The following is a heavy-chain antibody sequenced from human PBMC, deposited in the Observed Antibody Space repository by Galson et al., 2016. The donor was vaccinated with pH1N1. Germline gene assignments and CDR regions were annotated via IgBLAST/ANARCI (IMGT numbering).Heavy chain of an antibody. Sequence: SLRLSCAASGFTFSSYAMSWVRQAPGKGLEWVSHIYGSGSKTYYADSVKGRFTISRDNSKNTLYLQMNRLIAEDSAVYYCANRNTVVRGGPCFDYWGQGTLITVSS. CDR2: IYGSGSKT. D-gene: IGHD3-10*01. CDR1: GFTFSSYA. CDR3: ANRNTVVRGGPCFDY. V-gene: IGHV3-23*01. J-gene: IGHJ4*02.